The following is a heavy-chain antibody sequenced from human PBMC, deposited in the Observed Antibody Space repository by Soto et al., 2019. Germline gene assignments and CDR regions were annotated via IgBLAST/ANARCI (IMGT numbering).Heavy chain of an antibody. CDR2: IIPIFGTA. D-gene: IGHD5-18*01. CDR1: GGTFSSYA. Sequence: GASVKVSCKASGGTFSSYAISWVRQAPGQGLEWMGGIIPIFGTANYAQKFQGRVTVTADKSTSTAYMELSSLRSEDTAVYYCARSTRVDPAMGLWGQGTLVTVSS. V-gene: IGHV1-69*06. J-gene: IGHJ4*02. CDR3: ARSTRVDPAMGL.